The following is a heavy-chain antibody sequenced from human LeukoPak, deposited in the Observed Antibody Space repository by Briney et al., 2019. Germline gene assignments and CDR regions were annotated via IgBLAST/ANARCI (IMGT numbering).Heavy chain of an antibody. CDR2: IKEDGTKT. J-gene: IGHJ4*02. V-gene: IGHV3-7*05. Sequence: GGSLRLSCAASGFTFSRYWMTWVRQAPGKGLEWVANIKEDGTKTYYVDSVKGRLTISRDNVQNSLYLQMNSLTPEDTAVYFCARGEAFCDYWGQGALVTVSS. CDR1: GFTFSRYW. CDR3: ARGEAFCDY.